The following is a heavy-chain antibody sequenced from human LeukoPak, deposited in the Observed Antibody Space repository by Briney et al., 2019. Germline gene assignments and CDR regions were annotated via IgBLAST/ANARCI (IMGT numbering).Heavy chain of an antibody. CDR1: GFTFRSDW. CDR2: IKSDRRRQ. V-gene: IGHV3-74*01. D-gene: IGHD2-2*01. CDR3: ARDVGYQPRS. Sequence: GGPLRLSCAASGFTFRSDWMHWVRQAPGKGPVWVSHIKSDRRRQTYADSVKGRFTISRDNAKTPLYLQMDSLRAEDTGVYYCARDVGYQPRSWGQGTLVTVSS. J-gene: IGHJ5*02.